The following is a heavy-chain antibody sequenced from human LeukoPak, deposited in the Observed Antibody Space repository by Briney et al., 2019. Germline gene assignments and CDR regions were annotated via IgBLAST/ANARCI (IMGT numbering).Heavy chain of an antibody. CDR1: GGSFSGYY. CDR2: INHSGST. J-gene: IGHJ6*03. D-gene: IGHD3-10*01. CDR3: ARGVYYGSGSYLYYYYYMDV. V-gene: IGHV4-34*01. Sequence: PSETLSLTCAVYGGSFSGYYWSWIRQPPGKGLEWIGEINHSGSTNYNPSLKSRVTISVDTSKNQFSLKLSSVTAADTAVYYCARGVYYGSGSYLYYYYYMDVWGQGTLVTVSS.